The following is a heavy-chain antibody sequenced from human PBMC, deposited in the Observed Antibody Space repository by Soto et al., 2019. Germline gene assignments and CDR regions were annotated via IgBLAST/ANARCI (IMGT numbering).Heavy chain of an antibody. D-gene: IGHD6-19*01. Sequence: ASVKVSCKASGYTFTSYAMHWVRQAPGQRLEWMGWINAGNGNTKYSQKFQGRVTITRDTSASTAYMELSSLRSEDTAVYYCARDPRVAVGIAVPGTLDYWGQGTLVPGSS. V-gene: IGHV1-3*01. CDR2: INAGNGNT. CDR1: GYTFTSYA. J-gene: IGHJ4*02. CDR3: ARDPRVAVGIAVPGTLDY.